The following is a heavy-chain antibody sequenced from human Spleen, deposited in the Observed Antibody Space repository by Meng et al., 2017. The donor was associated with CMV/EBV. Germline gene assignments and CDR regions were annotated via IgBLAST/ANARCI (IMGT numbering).Heavy chain of an antibody. CDR3: ARVGAGYSGYDSPGSLDY. CDR1: GFTFDDYA. D-gene: IGHD5-12*01. J-gene: IGHJ4*02. Sequence: GGSLRLSCAASGFTFDDYAMHWVRQAPGKGLEWVSGISWNSGSIGYADSVKGRFTISRDNAKNSLYLQMNSLRAEDTAVYYCARVGAGYSGYDSPGSLDYWGQGTLVTVSS. CDR2: ISWNSGSI. V-gene: IGHV3-9*01.